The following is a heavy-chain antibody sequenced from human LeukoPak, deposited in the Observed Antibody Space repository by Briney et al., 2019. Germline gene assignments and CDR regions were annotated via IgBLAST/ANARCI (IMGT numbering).Heavy chain of an antibody. Sequence: PGGSPRLSCAASGFTFSSYGMHWVRQAPGKGLEWVAVISYDGSNKYYADSVKGRFTISRDNSKNTLYLQMNSLRAEDTAVYYCAKDQGEWELLRNWFDPWGQGTLVTVSS. CDR3: AKDQGEWELLRNWFDP. CDR2: ISYDGSNK. D-gene: IGHD1-26*01. CDR1: GFTFSSYG. J-gene: IGHJ5*02. V-gene: IGHV3-30*18.